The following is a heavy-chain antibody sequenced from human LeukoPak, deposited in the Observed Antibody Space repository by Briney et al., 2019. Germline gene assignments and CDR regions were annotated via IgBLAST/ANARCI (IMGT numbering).Heavy chain of an antibody. CDR2: ISGSGGST. D-gene: IGHD3-22*01. CDR1: GFTFSSYA. J-gene: IGHJ4*02. CDR3: AKVPRQLMIVVVSPFDY. V-gene: IGHV3-23*01. Sequence: PGGSLRLSCAASGFTFSSYAMSWVRQAPGKGLEWVSVISGSGGSTYYADSVKGRFTISRDNSKNTLYLQMNSLRAEDTAVYYCAKVPRQLMIVVVSPFDYWGQGTLVTVSS.